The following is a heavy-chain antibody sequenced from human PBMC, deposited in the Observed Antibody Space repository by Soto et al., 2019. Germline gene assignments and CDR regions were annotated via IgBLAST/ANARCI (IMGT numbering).Heavy chain of an antibody. D-gene: IGHD3-9*01. CDR1: GGTFSSYA. Sequence: GASVKVSCKASGGTFSSYAISWVRQAPGQGLEWMGGIIPIFGTANYAQKFQGRVTITADESTSTAYMELSSLRSEDTAVYYCARGSYYDILTGYFDYWGQGTPVTVSS. CDR3: ARGSYYDILTGYFDY. V-gene: IGHV1-69*13. J-gene: IGHJ4*02. CDR2: IIPIFGTA.